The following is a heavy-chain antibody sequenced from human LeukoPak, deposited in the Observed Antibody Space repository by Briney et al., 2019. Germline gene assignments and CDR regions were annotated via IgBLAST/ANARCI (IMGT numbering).Heavy chain of an antibody. D-gene: IGHD6-6*01. CDR3: ARDRSSFSYAFDI. CDR2: ISTYSDNR. V-gene: IGHV1-3*04. Sequence: ASVQVSCKASGYTFTTYAIHWVRQAPGQRLEWMGWISTYSDNRRYSPKFQGTVTITTDTSASTAYMELSSLRSEDTAVYYCARDRSSFSYAFDIWGQGTMVTVSS. J-gene: IGHJ3*02. CDR1: GYTFTTYA.